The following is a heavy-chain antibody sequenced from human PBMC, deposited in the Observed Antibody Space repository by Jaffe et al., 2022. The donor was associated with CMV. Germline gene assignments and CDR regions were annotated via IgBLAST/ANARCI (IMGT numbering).Heavy chain of an antibody. D-gene: IGHD3-22*01. CDR3: ARGVLELKMMVVVFIGASYYFDF. V-gene: IGHV4-34*02. J-gene: IGHJ4*02. Sequence: QVQLQQWGAGLLKPSETLSLTCAIYGESSNDHDWNWLRQSPGKGLEWIGHITQSGSTSYNPSLKSRVVISLDTSRNQFSLRLRSLTAADTAVYYCARGVLELKMMVVVFIGASYYFDFWGQGTLVSVSS. CDR2: ITQSGST. CDR1: GESSNDHD.